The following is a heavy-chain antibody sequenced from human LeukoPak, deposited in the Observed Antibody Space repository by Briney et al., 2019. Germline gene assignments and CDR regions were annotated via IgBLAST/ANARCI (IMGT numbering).Heavy chain of an antibody. CDR2: IYYSGST. CDR1: GGSISSGDYY. D-gene: IGHD2-2*01. Sequence: SQTLSLTCTVSGGSISSGDYYWSWIRQPPGQGLEWIGYIYYSGSTYYYPSLKSRVTISVDTSKNQFSLKLSSVTAADTAVYYCASHLVVPAAMDNYYGMDVWGKGTTVTVSS. J-gene: IGHJ6*04. CDR3: ASHLVVPAAMDNYYGMDV. V-gene: IGHV4-30-4*01.